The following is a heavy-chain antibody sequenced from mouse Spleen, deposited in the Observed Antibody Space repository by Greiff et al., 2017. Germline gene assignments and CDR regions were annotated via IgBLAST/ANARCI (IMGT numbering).Heavy chain of an antibody. D-gene: IGHD2-4*01. J-gene: IGHJ1*01. CDR2: INPNNGGT. CDR1: GYTFTDYN. CDR3: ARAMITTGDWYFDV. Sequence: EVQLQQSGPELVKPGASVKMSCKASGYTFTDYNMHWVKQSHGKSLEWIGYINPNNGGTSYNQKFKGKATLTVNKSSSTAYMELRSLTSEDSAVYYCARAMITTGDWYFDVWGAGTTVTVSS. V-gene: IGHV1-22*01.